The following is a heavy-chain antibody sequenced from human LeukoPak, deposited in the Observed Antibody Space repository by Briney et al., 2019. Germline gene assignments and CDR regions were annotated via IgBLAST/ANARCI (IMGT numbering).Heavy chain of an antibody. CDR1: GFTFSSYG. CDR3: ATTSSSWYSHAFDI. J-gene: IGHJ3*02. D-gene: IGHD6-13*01. Sequence: GGSLRLSCAASGFTFSSYGMHWVRQAPGKGLEWVAVISYDGSNKYYADSVKGRFTISRDNSKNTLYLQMNSLRAEDTAVYYCATTSSSWYSHAFDIWGQGTMVTVSS. V-gene: IGHV3-30*03. CDR2: ISYDGSNK.